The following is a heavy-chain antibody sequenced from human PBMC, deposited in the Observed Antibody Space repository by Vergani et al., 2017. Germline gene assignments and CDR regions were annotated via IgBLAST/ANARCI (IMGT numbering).Heavy chain of an antibody. CDR3: AKEGYCSGGGCYRTLDY. V-gene: IGHV3-33*06. Sequence: QVQLVESGGGVVQPGRSLRLSCAASGFTFSSYGMHWVRQAPGKGLEWVAVIWYDGSNKYYADTVKGRFTISRDNSKNTLYLQMNSLRGEDTAVYYCAKEGYCSGGGCYRTLDYWGQGTLVTVSS. D-gene: IGHD2-15*01. CDR2: IWYDGSNK. J-gene: IGHJ4*02. CDR1: GFTFSSYG.